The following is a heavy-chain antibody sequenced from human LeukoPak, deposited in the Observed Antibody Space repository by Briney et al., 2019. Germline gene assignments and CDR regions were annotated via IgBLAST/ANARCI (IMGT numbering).Heavy chain of an antibody. D-gene: IGHD3-10*01. Sequence: ASVKVSCKVSGYTLTELSMHWVRQAPGKGLEWMGGFDTEDGGTIYAQKFQGRVTMTEDTSTDTAYMELSSLRSEDTAVYYCATVWVNQAITMVRGVPSYYYGMDVWGQGTTVTVSS. J-gene: IGHJ6*02. CDR2: FDTEDGGT. CDR3: ATVWVNQAITMVRGVPSYYYGMDV. CDR1: GYTLTELS. V-gene: IGHV1-24*01.